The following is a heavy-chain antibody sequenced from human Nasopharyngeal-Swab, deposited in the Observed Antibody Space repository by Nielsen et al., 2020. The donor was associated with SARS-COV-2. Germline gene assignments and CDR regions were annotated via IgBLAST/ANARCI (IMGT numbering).Heavy chain of an antibody. Sequence: WVRQAPGQGLEWMGWISAYNGNTNYAQKLQGRVTMTRDTSISTAYMELSRLRSDDTAVYYCARAAKGYCSSTSCYSIPEYYYYYMDVWGKGTTVTVSS. D-gene: IGHD2-2*01. CDR2: ISAYNGNT. V-gene: IGHV1-18*01. CDR3: ARAAKGYCSSTSCYSIPEYYYYYMDV. J-gene: IGHJ6*03.